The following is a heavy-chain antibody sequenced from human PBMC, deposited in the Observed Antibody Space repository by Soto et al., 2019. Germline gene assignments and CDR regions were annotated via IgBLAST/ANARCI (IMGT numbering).Heavy chain of an antibody. CDR2: ISSSSSYI. J-gene: IGHJ4*02. D-gene: IGHD2-2*01. Sequence: VSLRLSFAASGFTFSSYSMNWFRQAPGKGLEWVSSISSSSSYIYYADSVKGRFTISRDNAKNSLYLQMNSLRAEDTAVYYCARQGYCSSTSWYVYSGYEGYWGQGTLVNVSS. CDR3: ARQGYCSSTSWYVYSGYEGY. V-gene: IGHV3-21*01. CDR1: GFTFSSYS.